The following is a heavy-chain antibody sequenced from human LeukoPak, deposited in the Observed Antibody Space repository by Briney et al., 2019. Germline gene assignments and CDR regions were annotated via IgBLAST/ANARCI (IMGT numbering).Heavy chain of an antibody. D-gene: IGHD3-22*01. CDR2: IIPIFGTA. V-gene: IGHV1-69*13. CDR3: ARGGVNYYDSEPPIAFDI. J-gene: IGHJ3*02. CDR1: GGTFSSYA. Sequence: APVKVSCKASGGTFSSYAISWVRQAPGQGLEWMGGIIPIFGTANYAQKFQGRVTITADESTSTAYMELSSLRSEDTAVYYCARGGVNYYDSEPPIAFDIWGQGTMVTVSS.